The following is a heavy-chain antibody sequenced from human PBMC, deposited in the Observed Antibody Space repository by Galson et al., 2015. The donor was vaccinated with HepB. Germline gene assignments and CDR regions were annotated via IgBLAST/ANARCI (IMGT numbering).Heavy chain of an antibody. CDR3: ARSPYCSSTSCRGGGYWYFDL. D-gene: IGHD2-2*01. J-gene: IGHJ2*01. CDR1: GGTFSSYT. V-gene: IGHV1-69*02. Sequence: SVKVSCKASGGTFSSYTISWVRQAPGQGLEWMGRIIPILGIANYAQKFQGRVTITADKSTSTAYMELSSLRSEDTAVYYCARSPYCSSTSCRGGGYWYFDLWGRGTLVTVSS. CDR2: IIPILGIA.